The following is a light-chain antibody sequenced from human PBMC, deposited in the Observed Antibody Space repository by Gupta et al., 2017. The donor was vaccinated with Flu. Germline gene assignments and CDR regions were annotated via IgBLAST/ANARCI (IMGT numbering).Light chain of an antibody. CDR1: ESVSTY. CDR2: DAS. Sequence: EIVLTQSPDTLSLSPGERAALTCRASESVSTYFDWYQHKPGQAPRLIIYDASNSADGGPDRFSGSGYGKDFTLTSSGRETEDFAVYYWQQRSTLFTFGRGTKVDI. J-gene: IGKJ4*01. V-gene: IGKV3-11*01. CDR3: QQRSTLFT.